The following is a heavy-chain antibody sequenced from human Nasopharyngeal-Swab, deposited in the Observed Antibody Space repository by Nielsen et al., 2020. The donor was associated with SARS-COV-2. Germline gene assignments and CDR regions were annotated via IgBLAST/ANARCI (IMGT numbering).Heavy chain of an antibody. CDR2: IYYSGST. V-gene: IGHV4-31*02. Sequence: WIRQPPGKGLEWIGYIYYSGSTYYNPSLKSRVTISVDTSKNQFSLKLSSVTAADTAVYYCARGARITIFGVVSQLDVWSQGTTVTVSS. CDR3: ARGARITIFGVVSQLDV. D-gene: IGHD3-3*01. J-gene: IGHJ6*02.